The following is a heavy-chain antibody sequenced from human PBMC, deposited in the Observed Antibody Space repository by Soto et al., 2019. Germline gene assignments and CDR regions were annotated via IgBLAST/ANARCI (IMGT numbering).Heavy chain of an antibody. J-gene: IGHJ4*02. CDR3: AKGDYGSGSYPSPFDY. CDR2: ISGSGGST. Sequence: EVQLLESGGGLVQPGGSLRLSCAASGFTFSSYAMSWVRQPPGKGLEWASAISGSGGSTYYADSVKGRFTISRDNSKNTLYLQMNSLRAEDTAVYYCAKGDYGSGSYPSPFDYWGQGTLVTVSS. CDR1: GFTFSSYA. V-gene: IGHV3-23*01. D-gene: IGHD3-10*01.